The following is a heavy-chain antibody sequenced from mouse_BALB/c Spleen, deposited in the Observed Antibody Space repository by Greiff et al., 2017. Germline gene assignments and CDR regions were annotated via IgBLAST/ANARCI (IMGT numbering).Heavy chain of an antibody. Sequence: VQVVESGAELAKPGASVKMSCTASGYTFTSYWMHWVKQRPGQGLEWIGYINPSTGYTEYNQKFKDKATLTADKSSSTAYMQLSSLTSEDSAVYYCASRGNWVDYWGQGTTLTVSS. D-gene: IGHD4-1*01. CDR3: ASRGNWVDY. V-gene: IGHV1-7*01. J-gene: IGHJ2*01. CDR1: GYTFTSYW. CDR2: INPSTGYT.